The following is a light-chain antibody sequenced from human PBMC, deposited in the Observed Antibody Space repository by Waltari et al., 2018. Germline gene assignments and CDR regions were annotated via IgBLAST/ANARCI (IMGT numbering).Light chain of an antibody. CDR2: KVT. CDR1: QSLLHSNGNTY. J-gene: IGKJ3*01. V-gene: IGKV2D-29*02. Sequence: DIVMTQTPLSLPVTPGEPASISCRSSQSLLHSNGNTYLHWYLQKPGQSQRLLIYKVTNRESGVPDRFSGSGSGTDFTLKISRVEPEDVGVYYCMQSTKDPFTFGPGTKLDIK. CDR3: MQSTKDPFT.